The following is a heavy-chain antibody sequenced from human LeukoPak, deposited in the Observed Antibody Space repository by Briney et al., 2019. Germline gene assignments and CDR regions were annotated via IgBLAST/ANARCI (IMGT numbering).Heavy chain of an antibody. Sequence: GSLRLSCAASGFTFGSYGMHWVRQAPGKGLEWVAVIWYDGSNKYYADSVKGRFTISRDNSKNTLYLQMNSLRAEDTAVYYCARVQTGTTNWFDPWGQGTLVTVSS. CDR3: ARVQTGTTNWFDP. D-gene: IGHD1-1*01. V-gene: IGHV3-33*01. CDR2: IWYDGSNK. J-gene: IGHJ5*02. CDR1: GFTFGSYG.